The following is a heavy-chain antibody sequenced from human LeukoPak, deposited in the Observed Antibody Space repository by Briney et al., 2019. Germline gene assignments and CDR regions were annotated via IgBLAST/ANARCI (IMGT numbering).Heavy chain of an antibody. J-gene: IGHJ3*02. Sequence: PSETLSLTCTVTGVSISSSNSYWGWIRQPPGKGLEWIGSIYYSGNTYYNASLKSQVSISIDTSKNQFSLKLTSVTAADTAVYYCARDRPPVYGSGSYVPDAFDIWGQGTMVTVSS. V-gene: IGHV4-39*02. CDR1: GVSISSSNSY. D-gene: IGHD3-10*01. CDR2: IYYSGNT. CDR3: ARDRPPVYGSGSYVPDAFDI.